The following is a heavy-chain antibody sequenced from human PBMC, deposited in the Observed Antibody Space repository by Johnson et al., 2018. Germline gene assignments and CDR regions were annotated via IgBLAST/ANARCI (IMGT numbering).Heavy chain of an antibody. V-gene: IGHV3-30*18. CDR3: AQDPVWVAVVPTAEYFQH. J-gene: IGHJ1*01. Sequence: VQLVQSGGGVVQPGRSLRLSCAASGFTFRNYGMHWVRQAPGKGLEWVALISYDGSNTDYTDSVNGRFTISRDNSENTLYLQMNTLRPDETGVYYCAQDPVWVAVVPTAEYFQHWGQGTLVTVSS. D-gene: IGHD2-2*01. CDR2: ISYDGSNT. CDR1: GFTFRNYG.